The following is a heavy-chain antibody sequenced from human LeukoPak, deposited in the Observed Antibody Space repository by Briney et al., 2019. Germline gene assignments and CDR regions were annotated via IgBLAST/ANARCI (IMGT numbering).Heavy chain of an antibody. CDR3: ARDWGVVPAAPTVLSDY. CDR2: ISSSGSTI. V-gene: IGHV3-11*04. Sequence: GGSLRLSCAASGFTFSDYYMSWIRQAPGKGLEWVSYISSSGSTIYYADSVKGRFTISRDNAKNSLYLQMKSLRAEDTAVYYCARDWGVVPAAPTVLSDYWGQGTLVTVSS. CDR1: GFTFSDYY. D-gene: IGHD2-2*01. J-gene: IGHJ4*02.